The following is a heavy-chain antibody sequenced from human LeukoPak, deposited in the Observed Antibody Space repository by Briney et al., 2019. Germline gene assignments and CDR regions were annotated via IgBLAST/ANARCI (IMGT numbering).Heavy chain of an antibody. J-gene: IGHJ6*03. D-gene: IGHD6-19*01. Sequence: MASETLSLTCSVSGYSISNGYYWGWIRQPPGKGLEWIGSIYHSGSTYCNPSLKSRVNISVDTSKNQFSLKVNSVTAADTAVYFCARDETYSSDWQSNRYYYYMDVWGKGTTVTVSS. V-gene: IGHV4-38-2*02. CDR3: ARDETYSSDWQSNRYYYYMDV. CDR1: GYSISNGYY. CDR2: IYHSGST.